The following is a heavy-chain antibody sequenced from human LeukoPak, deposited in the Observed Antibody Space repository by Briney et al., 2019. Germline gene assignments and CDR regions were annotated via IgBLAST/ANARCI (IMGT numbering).Heavy chain of an antibody. V-gene: IGHV3-7*01. CDR1: GFTFSGYW. CDR3: ARVRRGHYMHV. D-gene: IGHD3/OR15-3a*01. Sequence: GGSLRLSCAASGFTFSGYWMSWVRQAPGKGLEWVANIKQDGSEKDYVDSVKGRFTISRDNAKNSLYLQMNSLRAEDTAVYYCARVRRGHYMHVWRKGTTVTVSS. CDR2: IKQDGSEK. J-gene: IGHJ6*03.